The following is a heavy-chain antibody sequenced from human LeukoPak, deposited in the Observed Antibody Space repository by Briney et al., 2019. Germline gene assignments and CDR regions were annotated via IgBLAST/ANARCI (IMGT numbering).Heavy chain of an antibody. J-gene: IGHJ4*02. Sequence: SQTVSLTCAISGDSVSSKSTAWNWTRQSPSRGLEWLGRTYYRSKWYNGYAVSVKSRITINPDTSKNQFSLQLNSVTPEDTAVYHCVRLAGGVIDYWGQGTLVTVSS. CDR3: VRLAGGVIDY. D-gene: IGHD3-16*02. CDR1: GDSVSSKSTA. V-gene: IGHV6-1*01. CDR2: TYYRSKWYN.